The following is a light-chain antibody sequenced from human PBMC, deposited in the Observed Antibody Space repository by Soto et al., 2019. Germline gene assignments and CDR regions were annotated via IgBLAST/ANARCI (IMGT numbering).Light chain of an antibody. CDR3: QQYNSYVYS. CDR1: QGVSTW. V-gene: IGKV1-5*03. CDR2: KAS. J-gene: IGKJ2*03. Sequence: GDTVNITCRASQGVSTWLAWYQQKPGKAPKVMIYKASTLQIGVPSRFSASGSGTEFTLTISSLQPDDFATYYCQQYNSYVYSFGRGTKLES.